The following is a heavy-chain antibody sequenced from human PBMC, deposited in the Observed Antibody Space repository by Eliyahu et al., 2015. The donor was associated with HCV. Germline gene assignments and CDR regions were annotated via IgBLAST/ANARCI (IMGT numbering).Heavy chain of an antibody. V-gene: IGHV3-23*01. CDR1: GFTFSSYA. CDR2: ISGSGGXT. CDR3: AKEGDAIVGAFRLGFFDY. D-gene: IGHD1-26*01. Sequence: EVQLLESGGGLVQPVGSLRLSCAASGFTFSSYALRWXRQGPGKGLXXXXAISGSGGXTXYADSVKGRFTISRDNSKNTLYLQMNSLRAEDTAVYYCAKEGDAIVGAFRLGFFDYWGQGTLVTVSS. J-gene: IGHJ4*02.